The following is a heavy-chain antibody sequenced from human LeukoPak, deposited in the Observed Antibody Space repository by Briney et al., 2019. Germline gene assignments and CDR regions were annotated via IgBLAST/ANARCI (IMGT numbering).Heavy chain of an antibody. CDR1: GFTFSSYA. Sequence: GGSLRLSCAASGFTFSSYAMHWLRQAPGKGLEWVAVISYDGSNKYYADSVKGRFTISRDNSKNTLYLQMNSLRAEDTAVYYCAREGDSYGYGTGVRFDYWGQGTLVTVSS. CDR3: AREGDSYGYGTGVRFDY. CDR2: ISYDGSNK. D-gene: IGHD5-18*01. J-gene: IGHJ4*02. V-gene: IGHV3-30-3*01.